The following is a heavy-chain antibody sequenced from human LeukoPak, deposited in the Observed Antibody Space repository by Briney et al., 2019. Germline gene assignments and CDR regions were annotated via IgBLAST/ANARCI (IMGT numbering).Heavy chain of an antibody. D-gene: IGHD1-1*01. V-gene: IGHV3-53*01. J-gene: IGHJ3*02. CDR1: GFTVSSNY. CDR3: ARDGILDAFDI. Sequence: GGSLRLSCAASGFTVSSNYMSWVRQAPGKGLEWVSVIYSGSSTYYADSVKGRFTISRDNSKNTLYLQMNSLRAEDTAVYYCARDGILDAFDIWGQGTMVTVSS. CDR2: IYSGSST.